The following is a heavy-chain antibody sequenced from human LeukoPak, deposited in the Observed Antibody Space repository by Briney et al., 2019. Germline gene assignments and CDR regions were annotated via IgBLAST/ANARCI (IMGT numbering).Heavy chain of an antibody. J-gene: IGHJ3*02. CDR2: IYYRCLT. D-gene: IGHD5-18*01. V-gene: IGHV4-39*01. CDR3: ARRWIQPATGAAFDI. Sequence: IYYRCLTYYNPSLKSRVTISVDTSKKQFALKLSSVTAADTAVYYCARRWIQPATGAAFDIWGQGTMVTVSS.